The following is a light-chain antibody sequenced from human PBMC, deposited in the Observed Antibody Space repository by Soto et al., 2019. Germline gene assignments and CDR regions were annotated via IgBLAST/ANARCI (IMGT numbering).Light chain of an antibody. CDR2: GAS. CDR3: QQCDNWLRT. V-gene: IGKV3-15*01. J-gene: IGKJ1*01. CDR1: QNVGSN. Sequence: EIVMTQSPATLSVSPGERVTLSYRASQNVGSNLVWYQQKPGQAPRLLIYGASTRATGIPARFSGSGSGTEFTLTISSLQSEDFAIYYCQQCDNWLRTFGQGTKVEIK.